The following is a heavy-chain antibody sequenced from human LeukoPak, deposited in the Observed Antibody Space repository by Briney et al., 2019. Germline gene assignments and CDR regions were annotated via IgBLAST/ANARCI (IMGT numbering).Heavy chain of an antibody. Sequence: GGSLRLSCVASGFTFSNYWMHWVRQAPGKGLMWAARISYDGSSADHADSVKGRFTTSRDNAKNTLYLQMNSLRVEDTGVYYCARRRTIGDYDYWGQGTLVTVSS. CDR3: ARRRTIGDYDY. CDR1: GFTFSNYW. V-gene: IGHV3-74*01. J-gene: IGHJ4*02. CDR2: ISYDGSSA. D-gene: IGHD3-16*01.